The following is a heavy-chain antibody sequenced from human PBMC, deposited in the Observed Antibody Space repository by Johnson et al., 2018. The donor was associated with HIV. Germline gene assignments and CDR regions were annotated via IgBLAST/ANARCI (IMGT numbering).Heavy chain of an antibody. CDR2: IRYEGSSK. V-gene: IGHV3-30*02. CDR3: ATEYFDI. CDR1: RFTFNTYD. D-gene: IGHD2/OR15-2a*01. Sequence: VQLVESGGGEVQPGGSLRLSCAASRFTFNTYDMNWVRQAPGKGLEWVAFIRYEGSSKNYGDFFKGRFTISRDNSKSTLFLQKNSLTTEDTAVYYCATEYFDIWGQGTMVTVSS. J-gene: IGHJ3*02.